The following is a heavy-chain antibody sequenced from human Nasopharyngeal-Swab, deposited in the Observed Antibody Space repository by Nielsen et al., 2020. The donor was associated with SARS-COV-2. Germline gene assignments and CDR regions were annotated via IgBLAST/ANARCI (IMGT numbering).Heavy chain of an antibody. J-gene: IGHJ4*02. CDR1: GFTFSSYG. D-gene: IGHD4-17*01. CDR2: ISSSSTYI. V-gene: IGHV3-21*01. CDR3: ARMGPPLATVTTGDY. Sequence: GESLKIPCVASGFTFSSYGMNWVRQAPGKGLEWVSSISSSSTYIYYADSVKGRFTISRDNAQNSLYLQMSSLRAEDTAVYYCARMGPPLATVTTGDYWGQGTLVTVSS.